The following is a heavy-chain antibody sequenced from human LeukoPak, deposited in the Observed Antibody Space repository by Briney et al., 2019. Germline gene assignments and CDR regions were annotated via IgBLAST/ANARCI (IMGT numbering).Heavy chain of an antibody. V-gene: IGHV3-30-3*01. CDR2: ISYDGSNK. J-gene: IGHJ4*02. D-gene: IGHD2-21*02. Sequence: PGGSLRLSCAASGFTFSSYAMHWVRQAPGKGLEWVAVISYDGSNKYYTDSVKGRFTISRDNSKNTLYLQMNSLRAEDTAVYYCARDEGFVVVTAILDYWGQGTLVTVSS. CDR1: GFTFSSYA. CDR3: ARDEGFVVVTAILDY.